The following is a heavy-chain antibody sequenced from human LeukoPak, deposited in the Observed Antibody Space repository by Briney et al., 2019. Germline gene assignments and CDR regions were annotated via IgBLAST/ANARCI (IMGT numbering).Heavy chain of an antibody. D-gene: IGHD1-7*01. CDR1: GFTFSSYW. V-gene: IGHV3-7*01. J-gene: IGHJ6*03. Sequence: GGSLRLSCAASGFTFSSYWMSWVRQAPGKGLEWVANIKQDGSEKYYVDSVKGRFTISRENAKNSLYLQMNSLRAEDTAVYYCAREKYNWNYRGYYYYYMDVWGKGTTVTVSS. CDR2: IKQDGSEK. CDR3: AREKYNWNYRGYYYYYMDV.